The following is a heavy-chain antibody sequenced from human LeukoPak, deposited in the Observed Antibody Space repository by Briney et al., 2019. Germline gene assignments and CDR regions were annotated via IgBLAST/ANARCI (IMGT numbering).Heavy chain of an antibody. CDR2: IKQDGSEK. CDR1: RFTFSRYW. CDR3: AQAYDSDSRAYYWFGY. J-gene: IGHJ4*02. Sequence: GGSLRLSCAASRFTFSRYWMSWVRQAPGKGLEWVANIKQDGSEKYYVGSVKGRFTISRDNAKNSLYLQMNSLRAEDTAVYYCAQAYDSDSRAYYWFGYWGQGTLVTVSS. V-gene: IGHV3-7*01. D-gene: IGHD3-22*01.